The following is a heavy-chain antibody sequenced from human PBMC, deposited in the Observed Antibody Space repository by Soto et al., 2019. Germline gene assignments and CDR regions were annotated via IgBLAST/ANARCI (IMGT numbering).Heavy chain of an antibody. J-gene: IGHJ5*02. CDR2: INAGNGNT. V-gene: IGHV1-3*01. CDR3: ARDMYSSSSVLSNRFDP. D-gene: IGHD6-6*01. Sequence: ASLKVSCKASGYTFTSYAMHWVRQAPGQRLEWMGWINAGNGNTKYSQKFQGRVTITRDTSASTAYMELSSLRSEDTAVYYCARDMYSSSSVLSNRFDPWGQGTLVTVSS. CDR1: GYTFTSYA.